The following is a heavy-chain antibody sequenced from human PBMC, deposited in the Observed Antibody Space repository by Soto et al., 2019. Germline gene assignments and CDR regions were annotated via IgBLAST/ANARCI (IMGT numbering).Heavy chain of an antibody. V-gene: IGHV4-39*01. Sequence: SETLSLTCTVSGDSVTSTRYYWGWVRQAPGKGLEWIGSIYYSGSTYYNPSLKSRVTISVDTSKNQFSLKLSSVTAADTAVYYCARPHYYDSSGYGLVVYWGQGTLVTVPQ. D-gene: IGHD3-22*01. J-gene: IGHJ4*02. CDR1: GDSVTSTRYY. CDR2: IYYSGST. CDR3: ARPHYYDSSGYGLVVY.